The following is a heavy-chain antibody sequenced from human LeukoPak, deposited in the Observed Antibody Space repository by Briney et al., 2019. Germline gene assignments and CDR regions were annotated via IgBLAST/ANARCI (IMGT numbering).Heavy chain of an antibody. J-gene: IGHJ5*02. Sequence: PGGSLRLSCAASGFTFSSYSMNWVRQAPGKGLEWVSSISSSSSYIYYADSVKGRFTISRDNAKNSLYLQMNSLRAEDTAVYYCARHQLFHYYGSGSYSRPENWFDPWGQGTLVTVSS. CDR3: ARHQLFHYYGSGSYSRPENWFDP. V-gene: IGHV3-21*04. D-gene: IGHD3-10*01. CDR1: GFTFSSYS. CDR2: ISSSSSYI.